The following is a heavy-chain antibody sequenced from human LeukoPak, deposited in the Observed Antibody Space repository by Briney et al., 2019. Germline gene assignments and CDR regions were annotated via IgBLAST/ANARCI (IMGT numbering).Heavy chain of an antibody. Sequence: GGSLRLSCAPSRFDLSAYTMNWVRQAPGKGLEWVSSISSSSVYIFYADSLKGRFTISRDNSKNTLYLQMNSLRAKDTAVYYCAKSKAHGYSYGFIDYWGQGTLVTVSS. CDR1: RFDLSAYT. D-gene: IGHD5-18*01. V-gene: IGHV3-21*04. CDR2: ISSSSVYI. CDR3: AKSKAHGYSYGFIDY. J-gene: IGHJ4*02.